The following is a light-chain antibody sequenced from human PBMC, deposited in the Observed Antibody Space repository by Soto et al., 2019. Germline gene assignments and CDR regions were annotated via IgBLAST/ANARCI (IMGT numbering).Light chain of an antibody. CDR1: QAVNTR. J-gene: IGKJ1*01. CDR2: LTS. V-gene: IGKV3-11*01. CDR3: HQRQSWPRT. Sequence: EIVFSQSPTPLSAFPGDRVTLSCRASQAVNTRLAWYQHKPGQAPRLLIYLTSNRAAGVPSRFSAWGSETDFTLTISDVQPEDFAVYYCHQRQSWPRTFGQGTKVDI.